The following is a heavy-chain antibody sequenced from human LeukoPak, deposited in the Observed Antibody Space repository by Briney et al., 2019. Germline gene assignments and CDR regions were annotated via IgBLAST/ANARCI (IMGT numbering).Heavy chain of an antibody. J-gene: IGHJ4*02. CDR1: GGSISSYY. CDR2: IYYSGST. Sequence: SETLSLTCTVSGGSISSYYWSWIRQPPGKGLEWIGYIYYSGSTNYNPSLKSRVTISVDTSKNQFSLKLSSVTAADTAVYYCARSYDFWSGGFDYWGQGPLVTVSS. V-gene: IGHV4-59*01. CDR3: ARSYDFWSGGFDY. D-gene: IGHD3-3*01.